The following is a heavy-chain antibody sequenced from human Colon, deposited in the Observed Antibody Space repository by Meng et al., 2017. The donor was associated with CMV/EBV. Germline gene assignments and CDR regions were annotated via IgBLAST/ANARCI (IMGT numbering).Heavy chain of an antibody. D-gene: IGHD3-22*01. CDR1: GGSITNRNL. J-gene: IGHJ4*02. CDR2: VYLGGTI. V-gene: IGHV4-4*02. Sequence: QVRLEQAGPILVGPSGTLSLTWTVAGGSITNRNLWSWVRLPPGKGLEWIGEVYLGGTIHHHPSLQSRVTISLDKAKDHLSLKLASVTAADTAVYYCASLKDYDGRGYYYFESWGQGTLVTVSS. CDR3: ASLKDYDGRGYYYFES.